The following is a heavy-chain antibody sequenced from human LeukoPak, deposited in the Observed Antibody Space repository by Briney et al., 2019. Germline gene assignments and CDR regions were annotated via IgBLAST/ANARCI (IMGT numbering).Heavy chain of an antibody. CDR3: ARRTTTWAFDI. CDR1: GYSFSNYW. Sequence: PGESLKISCKGSGYSFSNYWIGWVRQMPGKGLEWMGIIYPVDSDTRYSPSFQGQVTISADRSISTAYLQWSSLKASDTAMYYCARRTTTWAFDIWGQGTMVTVSS. D-gene: IGHD2/OR15-2a*01. CDR2: IYPVDSDT. J-gene: IGHJ3*02. V-gene: IGHV5-51*01.